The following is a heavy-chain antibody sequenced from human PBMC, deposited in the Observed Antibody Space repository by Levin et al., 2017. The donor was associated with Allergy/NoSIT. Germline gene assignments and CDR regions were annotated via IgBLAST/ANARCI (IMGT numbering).Heavy chain of an antibody. CDR1: GFTFSGYA. D-gene: IGHD5-24*01. V-gene: IGHV3-23*01. J-gene: IGHJ4*02. Sequence: PGESLKISCAASGFTFSGYAMSWVRQAPGKGLEWVSTITHTGHYTYYPDSVKGRFTISRDNSKNTQYLQRKSLGDEDTAMYYCEKDRRNSQEIFDYWGQGTMVTVSS. CDR3: EKDRRNSQEIFDY. CDR2: ITHTGHYT.